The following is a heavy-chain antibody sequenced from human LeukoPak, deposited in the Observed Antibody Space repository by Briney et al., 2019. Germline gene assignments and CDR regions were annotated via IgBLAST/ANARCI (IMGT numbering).Heavy chain of an antibody. D-gene: IGHD3-16*01. Sequence: GGSLRLSCAASRFTFSSYGMHWVRQAPGKGPEWVAVISYDGSNKYYADSVKGRFTISRDNSKNTLYLQMNSLRAEDTAVYYCNQNGGDGAFDIWGQGTMVTVSS. CDR3: NQNGGDGAFDI. CDR1: RFTFSSYG. CDR2: ISYDGSNK. J-gene: IGHJ3*02. V-gene: IGHV3-30*03.